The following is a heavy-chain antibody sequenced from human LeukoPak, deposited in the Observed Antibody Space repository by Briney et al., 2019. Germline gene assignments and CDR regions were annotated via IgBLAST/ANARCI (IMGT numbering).Heavy chain of an antibody. CDR3: TKGSNTWPSLFDY. Sequence: GGSVRLSCAASGFNFEDYTMHWVRQTPGKGLEWVSLINWDGGSTYYADSVKGRFAISRDNNKNSLYLQMTSLRTEDTALYYCTKGSNTWPSLFDYWGQGTLVTVSS. CDR2: INWDGGST. D-gene: IGHD2-2*02. J-gene: IGHJ4*02. CDR1: GFNFEDYT. V-gene: IGHV3-43*01.